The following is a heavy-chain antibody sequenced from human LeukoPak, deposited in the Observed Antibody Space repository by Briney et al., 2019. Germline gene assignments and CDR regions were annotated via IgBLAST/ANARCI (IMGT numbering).Heavy chain of an antibody. CDR3: ARDGRYCSGGSCYDY. V-gene: IGHV3-74*01. CDR1: GFTFSSYW. D-gene: IGHD2-15*01. Sequence: GGSLRLSCAASGFTFSSYWMHWVRQAPGKGLVWVSRINSDGSSTSYADSVKGRFTISRDNAKNSLYLQMNSLRAEDTALYYCARDGRYCSGGSCYDYWGQGTLVTVSS. CDR2: INSDGSST. J-gene: IGHJ4*02.